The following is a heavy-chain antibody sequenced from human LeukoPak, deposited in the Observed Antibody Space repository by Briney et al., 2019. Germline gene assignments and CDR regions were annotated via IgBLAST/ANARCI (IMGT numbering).Heavy chain of an antibody. CDR1: GFMFSSCA. D-gene: IGHD2-21*01. CDR2: ISYDGNNK. V-gene: IGHV3-30-3*01. J-gene: IGHJ4*02. CDR3: AGVKIGY. Sequence: PGGFLRLSCAASGFMFSSCAMHWVRQAPGKGLEWVAVISYDGNNKYYADSVKGRFIISRDNSKNTLYLQMNSLRAEDTAVYYCAGVKIGYWGQGTLVTVSS.